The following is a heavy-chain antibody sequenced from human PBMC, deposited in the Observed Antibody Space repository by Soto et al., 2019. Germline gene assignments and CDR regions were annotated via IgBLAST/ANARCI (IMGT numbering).Heavy chain of an antibody. CDR3: ARVKWTSDFDY. D-gene: IGHD2-2*01. J-gene: IGHJ4*02. CDR1: GFTPSSYW. CDR2: IKQDGSEK. Sequence: GGSLRLSCAASGFTPSSYWMSWVRQAPGKGLEWVANIKQDGSEKYYVDSVKGRFTISRDNAKNSLYLQMNSLRAEDTAVYYCARVKWTSDFDYWGQGTLVTVSS. V-gene: IGHV3-7*03.